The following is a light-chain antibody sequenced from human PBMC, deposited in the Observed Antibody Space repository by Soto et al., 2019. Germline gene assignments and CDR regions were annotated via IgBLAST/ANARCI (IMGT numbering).Light chain of an antibody. CDR1: SSNIGSNT. CDR3: ATWDDSLNAVV. J-gene: IGLJ2*01. CDR2: TNN. V-gene: IGLV1-44*01. Sequence: QSALTQPPSASGTPGQRVSISCSGSSSNIGSNTVNWYQQLPGTAPKLLIYTNNQRPSGVPDRFSGSKSGTSASLAISGLRSVDEADYYCATWDDSLNAVVFGGGTKVTVL.